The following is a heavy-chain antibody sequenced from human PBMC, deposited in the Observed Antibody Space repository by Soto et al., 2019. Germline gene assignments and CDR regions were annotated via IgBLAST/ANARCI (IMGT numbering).Heavy chain of an antibody. V-gene: IGHV2-5*02. CDR3: AHRILRSVFGLVTTTAIYFDF. CDR2: IYWDDNK. CDR1: GFSLTTRGVG. D-gene: IGHD3-3*01. J-gene: IGHJ4*02. Sequence: QITLNESGPTVVKPAETLTLTCTFSGFSLTTRGVGVGWIRQSPGKAPEWLALIYWDDNKRYSASLKSRLTITKDHSKNQVVLTMASVDPADTATYYCAHRILRSVFGLVTTTAIYFDFWGQGTPVVVSS.